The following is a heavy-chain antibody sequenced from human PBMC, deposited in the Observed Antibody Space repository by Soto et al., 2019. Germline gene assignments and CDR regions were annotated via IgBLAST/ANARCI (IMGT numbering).Heavy chain of an antibody. J-gene: IGHJ4*02. Sequence: QVQLVESGGGVVQPERSLRLSCAASGFTFSRQAMHWVRQAPGRGLEWVAVIWYHGVDKYYADSVKGGFTISRDNSKNTVYLQMNSLRGEDTDVYYCATVFLGFCTGSNCPLDSWGQGSLVTVSS. CDR1: GFTFSRQA. D-gene: IGHD2-15*01. CDR3: ATVFLGFCTGSNCPLDS. CDR2: IWYHGVDK. V-gene: IGHV3-33*01.